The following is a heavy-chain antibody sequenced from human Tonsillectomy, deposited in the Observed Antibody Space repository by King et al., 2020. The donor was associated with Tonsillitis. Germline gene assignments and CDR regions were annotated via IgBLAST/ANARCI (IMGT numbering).Heavy chain of an antibody. V-gene: IGHV3-9*01. CDR1: GFTFDHYA. J-gene: IGHJ4*02. CDR3: AKDTPGGWLQLDY. CDR2: ISWNSGSI. D-gene: IGHD5-24*01. Sequence: VQLVESGGGLVQPGRSLRLSCAASGFTFDHYAMHWVRQAPGKGLEWGSGISWNSGSIGFPDSVKGRFTISRDNAKNSLYLQMNSLRAEDTALYYCAKDTPGGWLQLDYWGQGTLVTVSS.